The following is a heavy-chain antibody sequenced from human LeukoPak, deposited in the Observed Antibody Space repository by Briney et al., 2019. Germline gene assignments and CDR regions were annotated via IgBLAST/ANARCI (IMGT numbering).Heavy chain of an antibody. CDR1: GFTFSSYG. CDR2: ISYDGSNK. Sequence: PGGSLRLSCAASGFTFSSYGMHWVRQAPGKGLEWAAVISYDGSNKYYADSVKGRFTISRDNSKNTLYLQMNSLRAEDTAVYYCAKAYYYDSSGPFDYWGQGTLVTVSS. CDR3: AKAYYYDSSGPFDY. D-gene: IGHD3-22*01. V-gene: IGHV3-30*18. J-gene: IGHJ4*02.